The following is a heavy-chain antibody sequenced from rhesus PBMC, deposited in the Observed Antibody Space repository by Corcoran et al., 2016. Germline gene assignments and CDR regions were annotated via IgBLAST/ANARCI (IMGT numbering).Heavy chain of an antibody. D-gene: IGHD3-28*01. V-gene: IGHV3-184*01. J-gene: IGHJ4*01. CDR1: GFTFSDHY. CDR2: IRSKAYGGTA. Sequence: EVQLVESGGGLVQPGGSLRLSCAASGFTFSDHYMYWVRQAPGKGLEWVGFIRSKAYGGTAEYAASVKGRFTISRDDSKSIAYLQMNSRKTEDTAVYYCTRGYYDSGFLYYFDYWGQGVLVTVSS. CDR3: TRGYYDSGFLYYFDY.